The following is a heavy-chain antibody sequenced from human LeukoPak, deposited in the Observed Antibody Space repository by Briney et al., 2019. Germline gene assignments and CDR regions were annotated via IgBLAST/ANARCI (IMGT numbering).Heavy chain of an antibody. CDR3: AREGLRLGELSRDAFDI. CDR2: IYYSGST. Sequence: SETLSLTCTVSGGSISSYYWSWIRQPPGKGLEWIGYIYYSGSTNYNPSLKSRVTISVDTSKNQFSLKLSSVTAVDTAVYYCAREGLRLGELSRDAFDIWGQGTMVTVSS. D-gene: IGHD3-16*02. V-gene: IGHV4-59*01. CDR1: GGSISSYY. J-gene: IGHJ3*02.